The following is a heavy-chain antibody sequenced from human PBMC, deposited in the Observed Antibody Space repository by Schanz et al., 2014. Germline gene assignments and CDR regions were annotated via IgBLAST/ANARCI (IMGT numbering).Heavy chain of an antibody. V-gene: IGHV3-33*01. J-gene: IGHJ4*01. CDR3: AREDCSATSCSFRY. CDR1: GFTFISYD. CDR2: IRYDGTNK. Sequence: QAQLVESGGGVVQPGRSLRLSCVASGFTFISYDIHWVRQAPGKGLEWVAVIRYDGTNKNFVESVKGRFTIARDNSNNTMYLQMNALRTEDTAVYDCAREDCSATSCSFRYWGQGTIVTVSS. D-gene: IGHD2-21*01.